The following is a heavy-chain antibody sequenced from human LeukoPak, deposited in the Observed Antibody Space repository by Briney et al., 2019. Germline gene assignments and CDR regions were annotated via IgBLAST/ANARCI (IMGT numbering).Heavy chain of an antibody. CDR1: GFTFSSYW. D-gene: IGHD6-19*01. J-gene: IGHJ4*02. CDR2: INNDGSST. CDR3: VRRDTSGWTAY. V-gene: IGHV3-74*03. Sequence: GGSLRLSCAASGFTFSSYWMHWVRQAPGKGPVWVSRINNDGSSTTYADSVKGRFTISRDNAKNTLYLQMNSLRAEDTAAYYCVRRDTSGWTAYWGQGTLVTVSS.